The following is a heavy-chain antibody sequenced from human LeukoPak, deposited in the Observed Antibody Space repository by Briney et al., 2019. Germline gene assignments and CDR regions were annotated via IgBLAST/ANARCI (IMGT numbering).Heavy chain of an antibody. V-gene: IGHV1-24*01. Sequence: ASVKVSCKVSGYTLTELSMHWVRQAPGKGREWMGGFDPEDGETIYAQKFQGRVTMTEDTSTDTAYLELSSRRSEDTAVYYCATDPYSYGSGTKWGQGTLVTVSS. D-gene: IGHD5-18*01. CDR3: ATDPYSYGSGTK. CDR1: GYTLTELS. J-gene: IGHJ4*02. CDR2: FDPEDGET.